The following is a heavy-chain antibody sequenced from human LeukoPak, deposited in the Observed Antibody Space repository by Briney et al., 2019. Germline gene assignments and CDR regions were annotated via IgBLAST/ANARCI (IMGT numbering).Heavy chain of an antibody. CDR2: IYYSGST. Sequence: PSETLSLTCTVSGGSISSGGYYWSWIRQPPGKGLEWIGSIYYSGSTYYNPSLKSRVTISVDTSKNQFSLKLSSVTAADTAVYYCAISRGVNWNYEGFDYWGQGTLVTVSS. J-gene: IGHJ4*02. V-gene: IGHV4-39*07. CDR3: AISRGVNWNYEGFDY. CDR1: GGSISSGGYY. D-gene: IGHD1-7*01.